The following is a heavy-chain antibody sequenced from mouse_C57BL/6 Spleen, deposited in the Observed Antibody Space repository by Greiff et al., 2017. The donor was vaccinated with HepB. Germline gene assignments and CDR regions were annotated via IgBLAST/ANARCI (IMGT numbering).Heavy chain of an antibody. Sequence: VHLVESGGDLVKPGGSLKLSCAASGFTFSSYGMSWVRQTPDKRLEWVATLSSGGSYTYYPDSVKGRFTISRDNAKNTLYLQMSSLKSEDTAMYYCARHIYDGYLLDYWGQGTTLTVSS. CDR2: LSSGGSYT. D-gene: IGHD2-3*01. CDR1: GFTFSSYG. CDR3: ARHIYDGYLLDY. J-gene: IGHJ2*01. V-gene: IGHV5-6*01.